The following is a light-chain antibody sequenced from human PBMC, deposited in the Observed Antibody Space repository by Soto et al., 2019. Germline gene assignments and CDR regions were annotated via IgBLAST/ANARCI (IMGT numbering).Light chain of an antibody. Sequence: DIQMTQSPSSLSASVGDRVTITCRASETTANYLNWYQHKPGKAPKLLIHSASSLQSGVPSRFSGRGSGTDFTLTINSLQPEDFATYSCQQTYISPPNFGGGTKVDIK. J-gene: IGKJ4*01. CDR2: SAS. CDR1: ETTANY. CDR3: QQTYISPPN. V-gene: IGKV1-39*01.